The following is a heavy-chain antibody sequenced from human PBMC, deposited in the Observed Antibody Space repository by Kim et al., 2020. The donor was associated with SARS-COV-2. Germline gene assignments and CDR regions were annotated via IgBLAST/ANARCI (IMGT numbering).Heavy chain of an antibody. Sequence: SLKGRVTISVDTSKNQFSLKLSSVTAADTAVYYCAGTYYYDSSGYYYFDYWGQGTLVTVSS. V-gene: IGHV4-59*01. D-gene: IGHD3-22*01. CDR3: AGTYYYDSSGYYYFDY. J-gene: IGHJ4*02.